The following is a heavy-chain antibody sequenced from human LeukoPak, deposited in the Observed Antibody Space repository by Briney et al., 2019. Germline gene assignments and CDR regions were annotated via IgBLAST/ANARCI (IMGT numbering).Heavy chain of an antibody. D-gene: IGHD3-3*01. Sequence: PSETLSLTCTVSGGSISSYYWSWIRQPAGKGLEWIGRIYTSGSTNYNPSLKSRVTMSVDTSKNQFSLKLSSVTAADTAVYYCARGPYYDFWSGYAFDIWGQGTMVTVSS. CDR3: ARGPYYDFWSGYAFDI. CDR1: GGSISSYY. CDR2: IYTSGST. J-gene: IGHJ3*02. V-gene: IGHV4-4*07.